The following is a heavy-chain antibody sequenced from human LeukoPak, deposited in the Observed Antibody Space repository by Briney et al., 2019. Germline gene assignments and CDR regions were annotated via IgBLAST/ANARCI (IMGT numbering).Heavy chain of an antibody. CDR1: GYTFTSYG. CDR3: ARDRRYSGSYYYYYYYMDV. Sequence: ASVKVSCKASGYTFTSYGISWVRQAPGQGLEWMGWISAYNGNTNYAQKLQGRVTMTTDTSTSTAYMELRSLRSDDTAVYYCARDRRYSGSYYYYYYYMDVWGKGTTVTVSS. J-gene: IGHJ6*03. V-gene: IGHV1-18*01. CDR2: ISAYNGNT. D-gene: IGHD1-26*01.